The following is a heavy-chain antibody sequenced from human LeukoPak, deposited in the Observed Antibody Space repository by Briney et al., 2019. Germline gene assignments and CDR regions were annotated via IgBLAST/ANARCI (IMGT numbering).Heavy chain of an antibody. V-gene: IGHV3-30-3*01. CDR2: ISYDGSNQ. CDR1: GFTFSSYN. J-gene: IGHJ4*02. Sequence: GGSLRLSCGASGFTFSSYNMHWVRHAPGKGLEWVALISYDGSNQLYADSVRGRFTISRDNSKNTLQLQLNSLRVEDTAVYYCARIDILTGYAAVGDCWGQGALVTVSS. D-gene: IGHD3-9*01. CDR3: ARIDILTGYAAVGDC.